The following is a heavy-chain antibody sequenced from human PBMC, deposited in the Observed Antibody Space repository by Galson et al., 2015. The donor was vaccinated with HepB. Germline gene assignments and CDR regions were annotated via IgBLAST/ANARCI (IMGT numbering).Heavy chain of an antibody. J-gene: IGHJ3*02. CDR2: INPSGGST. V-gene: IGHV1-46*04. CDR1: GYTFTSYY. D-gene: IGHD6-19*01. Sequence: SVKVSCKASGYTFTSYYMHWVRQAPGQGLEWMGIINPSGGSTSYAQKLQGRVTMTRDTSTSTVYMELSSLRSEDTAVYYCARDLGIAVAGGSLDIWGQGTMVTVSS. CDR3: ARDLGIAVAGGSLDI.